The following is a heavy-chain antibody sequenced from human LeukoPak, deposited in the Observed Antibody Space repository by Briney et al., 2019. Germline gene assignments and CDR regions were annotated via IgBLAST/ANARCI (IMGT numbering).Heavy chain of an antibody. D-gene: IGHD3-22*01. Sequence: GGSLRLSCAASGFTFSDCYMSWIRQAPGKGLEWVSYISSSGTTIYYADSVKGRFTVSRDNAKNSLYLQMNSLRADDTAVYYCAREKTYYYDSSGPSIFDYWGQGTLVTVSS. CDR2: ISSSGTTI. J-gene: IGHJ4*02. CDR3: AREKTYYYDSSGPSIFDY. CDR1: GFTFSDCY. V-gene: IGHV3-11*01.